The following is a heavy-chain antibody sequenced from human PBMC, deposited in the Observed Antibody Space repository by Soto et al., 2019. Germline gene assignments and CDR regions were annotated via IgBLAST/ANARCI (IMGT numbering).Heavy chain of an antibody. CDR1: RGSISSGGYY. J-gene: IGHJ3*02. Sequence: SDTLCLTCTVSRGSISSGGYYWSWIRQHPRKGLMWIGYIYYSESTYYNPSLKRRVTISVDTSKHQFSLKLSSVTAADAAVYYCARVLSSSYKGDAFDIWGQGTMVTVSS. D-gene: IGHD6-13*01. CDR3: ARVLSSSYKGDAFDI. V-gene: IGHV4-31*03. CDR2: IYYSEST.